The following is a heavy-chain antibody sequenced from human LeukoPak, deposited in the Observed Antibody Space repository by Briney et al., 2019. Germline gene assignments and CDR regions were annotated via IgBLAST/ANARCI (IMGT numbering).Heavy chain of an antibody. Sequence: PSETLSLTCTVSGGSIRSSSYYWGWIRQPPGKGLEWIGGIYYDRRTFYNPSLKSRVTISLDTSKNQLSLKVNSVTAADTAVYYCARDQSRRSGSDYWDQGTLVTVSS. CDR3: ARDQSRRSGSDY. CDR1: GGSIRSSSYY. V-gene: IGHV4-39*07. J-gene: IGHJ4*02. D-gene: IGHD3-22*01. CDR2: IYYDRRT.